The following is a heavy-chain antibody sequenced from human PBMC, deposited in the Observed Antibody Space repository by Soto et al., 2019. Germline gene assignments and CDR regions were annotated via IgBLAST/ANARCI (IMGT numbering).Heavy chain of an antibody. J-gene: IGHJ4*02. CDR3: ATTNGAYYYDSSY. D-gene: IGHD3-22*01. V-gene: IGHV4-30-4*08. CDR1: GGSITSADHF. CDR2: VYYSGAP. Sequence: SETLSLTCSVSGGSITSADHFWTWIRQTAGTGLEWIGYVYYSGAPSDNPSLRTRVSISLDTSTSHFSLNLSSVTAADTAVYYCATTNGAYYYDSSYGGQGTRVIVSS.